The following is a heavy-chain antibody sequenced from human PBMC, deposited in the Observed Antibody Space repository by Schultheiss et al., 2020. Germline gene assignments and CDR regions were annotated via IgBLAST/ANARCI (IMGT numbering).Heavy chain of an antibody. D-gene: IGHD3-16*01. V-gene: IGHV4-39*01. CDR1: GGSISSGDYY. J-gene: IGHJ4*02. CDR2: IYHSGST. Sequence: SETLSLTCTVSGGSISSGDYYWSWIRQPPGKGLEWIGEIYHSGSTNYNPSLKSRVTISVDTSKNQFSLKLSSVTAADTAVYYCASLTLTWRRDYWGQGTLVTVSS. CDR3: ASLTLTWRRDY.